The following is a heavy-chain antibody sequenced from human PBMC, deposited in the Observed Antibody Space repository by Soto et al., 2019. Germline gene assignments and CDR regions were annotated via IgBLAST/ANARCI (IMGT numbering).Heavy chain of an antibody. CDR3: ARAPISLSGIVVVPASY. CDR1: GYTFTSYA. D-gene: IGHD2-2*01. Sequence: ASVKVSCKASGYTFTSYAMHWVRQAPGQRLEWMGWINAGNGNTKYSQKFQGRVTITRDTSASTAYMELSSLRSEDTAVYYCARAPISLSGIVVVPASYWGQGTLVTVSS. J-gene: IGHJ4*02. CDR2: INAGNGNT. V-gene: IGHV1-3*01.